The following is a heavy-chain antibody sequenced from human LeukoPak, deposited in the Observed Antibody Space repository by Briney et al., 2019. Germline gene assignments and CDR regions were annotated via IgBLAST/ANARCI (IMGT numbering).Heavy chain of an antibody. CDR2: IYYSGST. V-gene: IGHV4-39*07. CDR1: GGSISSSSYY. J-gene: IGHJ1*01. D-gene: IGHD3-22*01. CDR3: ARRGSGYYEEYFLH. Sequence: SETLSLTCTVSGGSISSSSYYWGWIRQPPGKGLEWIGSIYYSGSTYYNPSLKSRVTISVDTSKNQFSLKLSSVSAADTAVYYCARRGSGYYEEYFLHWGRGTLVTVSS.